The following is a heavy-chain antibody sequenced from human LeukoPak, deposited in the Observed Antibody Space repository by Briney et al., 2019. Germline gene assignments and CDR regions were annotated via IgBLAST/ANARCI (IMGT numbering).Heavy chain of an antibody. CDR3: AITHYDFWSGYDDPYFAY. CDR1: GASISSGGYY. CDR2: IYYSGST. D-gene: IGHD3-3*01. Sequence: SETLSLTCTVSGASISSGGYYWSWIRQHPGKGLEWIGYIYYSGSTYYNPSLKSRVTISVDTSKNQFSLKLSSVTAADTAVYYCAITHYDFWSGYDDPYFAYWGQGTLVTVSS. V-gene: IGHV4-31*03. J-gene: IGHJ4*02.